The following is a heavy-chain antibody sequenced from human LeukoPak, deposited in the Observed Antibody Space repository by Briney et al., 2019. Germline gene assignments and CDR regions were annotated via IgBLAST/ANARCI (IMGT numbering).Heavy chain of an antibody. V-gene: IGHV5-51*01. CDR2: FYPGDSDT. CDR3: ARHDSLAAAGTY. J-gene: IGHJ4*02. CDR1: GYSFTSYW. Sequence: GESLKISCKGSGYSFTSYWIGWVRQMPGKGLEGLGIFYPGDSDTRYRPSFQGQVTISADKSISTAYLQWSSLKASDTAMYYCARHDSLAAAGTYWGQGTLVTVSS. D-gene: IGHD6-13*01.